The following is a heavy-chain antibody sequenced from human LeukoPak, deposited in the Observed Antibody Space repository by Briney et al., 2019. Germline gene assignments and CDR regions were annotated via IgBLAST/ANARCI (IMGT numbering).Heavy chain of an antibody. Sequence: GSLRLSCAASGFSFSSYSMNWVRQAPGKGLEWVSSIRSSSDYIHYADSVKARFTISRDNAKNSLYLQMNSLRAEDTAVYYCARDPWGALGYWGLGTLVTVSS. CDR3: ARDPWGALGY. J-gene: IGHJ4*02. V-gene: IGHV3-21*01. CDR2: IRSSSDYI. CDR1: GFSFSSYS. D-gene: IGHD1-26*01.